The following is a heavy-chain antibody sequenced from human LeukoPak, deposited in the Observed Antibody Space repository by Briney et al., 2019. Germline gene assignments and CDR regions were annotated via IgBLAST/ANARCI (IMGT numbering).Heavy chain of an antibody. CDR1: GFTLTSYT. J-gene: IGHJ4*02. V-gene: IGHV3-30-3*01. CDR2: VSYDGTKI. Sequence: GGSLRLSCATSGFTLTSYTMHWVRQAPGKGLEWVAVVSYDGTKISYADSVKGRFTMSRDISKNTLYLQMNSLKPEDSALYYCARDRVQIWSYVGTFNSWGQGTLVTVSS. D-gene: IGHD5-18*01. CDR3: ARDRVQIWSYVGTFNS.